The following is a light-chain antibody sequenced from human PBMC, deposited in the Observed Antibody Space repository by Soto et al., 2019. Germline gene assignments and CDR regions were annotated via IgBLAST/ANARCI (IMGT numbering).Light chain of an antibody. Sequence: QSALTQPPSASGSPGQPVTISCTGTSSDVGGYNYVSWYQQHAGKAPKLMIYEVAKRPSGVPDRFSGSKSANTASLTVSGLQAEDEADYYCASYAGSNIVFGGGTKLTVL. CDR3: ASYAGSNIV. CDR2: EVA. V-gene: IGLV2-8*01. CDR1: SSDVGGYNY. J-gene: IGLJ2*01.